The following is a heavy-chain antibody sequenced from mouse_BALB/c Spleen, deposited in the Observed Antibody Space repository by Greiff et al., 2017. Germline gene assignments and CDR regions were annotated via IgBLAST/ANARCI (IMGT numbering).Heavy chain of an antibody. J-gene: IGHJ4*01. Sequence: EVQLQESGPELVKPGASVKMSCKASGYTFTSYVMHWVKQKPGQGLEWIGYINPYNDGTKYNEKFKGKATLTSDKSSSTAYMELSSLTSEDSAVYYCARGAYYRYEDYAMDYWGQGTSVTVSS. CDR2: INPYNDGT. CDR3: ARGAYYRYEDYAMDY. D-gene: IGHD2-14*01. CDR1: GYTFTSYV. V-gene: IGHV1-14*01.